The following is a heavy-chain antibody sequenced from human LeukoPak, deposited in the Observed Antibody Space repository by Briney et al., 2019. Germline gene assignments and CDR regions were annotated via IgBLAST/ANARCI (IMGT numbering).Heavy chain of an antibody. J-gene: IGHJ4*02. CDR1: GGSISSYY. D-gene: IGHD5-18*01. V-gene: IGHV4-59*12. Sequence: PSETLSLTCTVSGGSISSYYWSWMRQPPGKGLVWIGYIYYSGSTNYNPSLKSRVTISVDTSKNQFSLKLSSVTAADTAVYYCAREGYSYGIDYWGRGTLVTVSS. CDR3: AREGYSYGIDY. CDR2: IYYSGST.